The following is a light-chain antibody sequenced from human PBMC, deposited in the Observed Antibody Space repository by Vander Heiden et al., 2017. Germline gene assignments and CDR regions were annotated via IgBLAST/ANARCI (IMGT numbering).Light chain of an antibody. J-gene: IGKJ1*01. CDR3: QQSYSTPRT. CDR2: AAS. CDR1: QGISTY. V-gene: IGKV1-39*01. Sequence: DIPMTQSPSSLSASVGDRVTITCRASQGISTYLNWYQQKPGKAPKLLINAASSLQRGVPSRFSGSGLGTDFTLTISSLQPEDFATYYCQQSYSTPRTFGQGTKVEFK.